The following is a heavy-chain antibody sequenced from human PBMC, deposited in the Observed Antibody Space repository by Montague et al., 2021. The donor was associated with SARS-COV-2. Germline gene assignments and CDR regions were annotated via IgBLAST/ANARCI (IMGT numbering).Heavy chain of an antibody. CDR3: ARLGDGVVPSPILGVGPYYAYYYIDV. D-gene: IGHD3-10*01. J-gene: IGHJ6*03. CDR1: GGSISSSNW. V-gene: IGHV4-4*02. CDR2: IYHSGST. Sequence: SETLSLTCAVSGGSISSSNWWSWFRQPPGKGLEWIGDIYHSGSTNYNPSLQSRVPISADTSKNQFSLQLTSVAAADTAVYYCARLGDGVVPSPILGVGPYYAYYYIDVWGKGTTVTVSS.